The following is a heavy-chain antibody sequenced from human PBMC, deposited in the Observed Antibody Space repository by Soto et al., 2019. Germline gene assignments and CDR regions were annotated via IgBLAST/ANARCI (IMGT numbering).Heavy chain of an antibody. CDR3: AGEANYYDSSGYYLLKYFQH. V-gene: IGHV4-30-4*01. D-gene: IGHD3-22*01. CDR2: IYYSGST. CDR1: GGSISSGDYY. J-gene: IGHJ1*01. Sequence: SKTLSLTCTVSGGSISSGDYYWSWIRQPPGKGLEWIGYIYYSGSTYYNPSLKSRVTISVDTSKNQFSLKLSSVTAADTAVYYCAGEANYYDSSGYYLLKYFQHSGQGTLVTVSS.